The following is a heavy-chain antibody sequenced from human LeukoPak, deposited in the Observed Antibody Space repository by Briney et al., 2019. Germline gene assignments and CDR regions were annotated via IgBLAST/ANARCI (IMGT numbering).Heavy chain of an antibody. CDR2: ISGSGGST. CDR3: AKEGGHNYYDSGYFDY. D-gene: IGHD3-22*01. CDR1: GFTFSSYA. Sequence: GGSLRLSCAASGFTFSSYAMSWVGQAPGKGLEWVSAISGSGGSTYYADSGKGRFTISKDNSKNTLYLQMNSLRAEDTAVYYCAKEGGHNYYDSGYFDYWGQGTLVTVSS. J-gene: IGHJ4*02. V-gene: IGHV3-23*01.